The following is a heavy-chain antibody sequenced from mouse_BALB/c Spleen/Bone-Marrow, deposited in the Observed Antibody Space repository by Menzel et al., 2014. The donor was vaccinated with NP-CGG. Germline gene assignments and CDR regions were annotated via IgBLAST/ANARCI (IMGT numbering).Heavy chain of an antibody. V-gene: IGHV1-5*01. CDR2: IYPGNSDT. CDR3: TRWRIYGSSCMDY. Sequence: SGTLLSIPCASVPFFCPSSFYICSSYWMHWVLQRPGQRLEWTGAIYPGNSDTSYNQKFKGKAKLTAVTSTNTAYMELSSLTNEDAAVYSGTRWRIYGSSCMDYGGQGTSVTVSS. J-gene: IGHJ4*01. D-gene: IGHD1-1*01. CDR1: FYICSSYW.